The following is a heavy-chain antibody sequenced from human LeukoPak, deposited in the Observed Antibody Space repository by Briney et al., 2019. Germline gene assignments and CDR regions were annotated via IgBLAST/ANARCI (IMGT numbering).Heavy chain of an antibody. CDR3: AKVLSRAADSSGYYGAHESAFDI. CDR2: ISYDGSNK. V-gene: IGHV3-30*18. D-gene: IGHD3-22*01. J-gene: IGHJ3*02. CDR1: GFTFSSYG. Sequence: GRSLRLSCAASGFTFSSYGMHWVRQAPGKGLEWVAVISYDGSNKYYADSVKGRFTISRDNSKNTLYLQMNSLRAEDTAVYYCAKVLSRAADSSGYYGAHESAFDIWGQGTMVTVSS.